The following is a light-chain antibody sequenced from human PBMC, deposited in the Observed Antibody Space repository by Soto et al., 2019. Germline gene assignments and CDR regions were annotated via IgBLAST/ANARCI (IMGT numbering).Light chain of an antibody. CDR2: DVS. V-gene: IGLV2-14*01. CDR1: SSDVGGYNY. CDR3: SSYTSSSTLLYV. Sequence: QSALTQPASVAGSPGQSITISCTGTSSDVGGYNYVSWYQQHPGKAHKLMIYDVSNRPSGVSNRFSGSKSGNTASLTISGLQAEDEADYYCSSYTSSSTLLYVFGPGTKLTVL. J-gene: IGLJ1*01.